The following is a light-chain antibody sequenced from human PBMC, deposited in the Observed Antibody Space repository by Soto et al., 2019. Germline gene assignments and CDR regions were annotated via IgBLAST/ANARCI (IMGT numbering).Light chain of an antibody. CDR1: QSIVTY. CDR2: NAS. J-gene: IGKJ4*01. Sequence: EIVLTQSPGTLSLSPGERATLSCRASQSIVTYLVWYQQKPGQAPRLLIYNASNRATGIPARFSGSGSGTDFTLTISSLEPEDFAIYYCQQRSDWPLTFGGGTKVEIK. CDR3: QQRSDWPLT. V-gene: IGKV3-11*01.